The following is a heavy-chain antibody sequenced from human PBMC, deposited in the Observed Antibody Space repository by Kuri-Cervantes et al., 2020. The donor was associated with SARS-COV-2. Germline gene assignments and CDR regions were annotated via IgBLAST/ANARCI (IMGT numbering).Heavy chain of an antibody. CDR1: GFTFSSYA. Sequence: GESLKISCAASGFTFSSYAMTWVRQAPGKGLEWVSSLSVSGGNTYYADSVKGRFTISRDNSRNTLYPQMNSLSAEDTAVYYCAKDLAVAGSEDDSWGQGTLVTVSS. J-gene: IGHJ4*02. CDR3: AKDLAVAGSEDDS. D-gene: IGHD6-19*01. V-gene: IGHV3-23*01. CDR2: LSVSGGNT.